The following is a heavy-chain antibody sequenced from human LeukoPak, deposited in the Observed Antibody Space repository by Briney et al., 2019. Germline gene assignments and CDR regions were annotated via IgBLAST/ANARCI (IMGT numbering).Heavy chain of an antibody. D-gene: IGHD3-10*01. CDR3: AREPSSGNYGDY. Sequence: GRSLRLSCAASGFTFSSYAMHWVRQAPGKGLEWVAVISYDGSNKYYADSVKGRFTISRDNAKNSLYLQMNSLRAEDTAVYYCAREPSSGNYGDYWGQGTLVTVSS. CDR1: GFTFSSYA. V-gene: IGHV3-30-3*01. J-gene: IGHJ4*02. CDR2: ISYDGSNK.